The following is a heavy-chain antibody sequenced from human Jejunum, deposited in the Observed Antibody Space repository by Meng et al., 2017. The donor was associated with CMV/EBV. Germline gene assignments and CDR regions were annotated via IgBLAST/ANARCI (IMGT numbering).Heavy chain of an antibody. CDR3: ARMTYSSSPVD. V-gene: IGHV4-39*07. J-gene: IGHJ4*02. CDR2: IYYSGST. Sequence: QQPVPASVIPSVPLPIPLSVSGASISGRNYYWGWIRQPPGKGLEWIGNIYYSGSTYYTPSLKSRVSISVDTSTNQFSLRLSSVTAADTAVYYCARMTYSSSPVDWGQGTLVTVSS. CDR1: GASISGRNYY. D-gene: IGHD6-6*01.